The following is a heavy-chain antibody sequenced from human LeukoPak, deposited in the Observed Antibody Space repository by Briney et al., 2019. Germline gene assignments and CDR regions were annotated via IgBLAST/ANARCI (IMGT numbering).Heavy chain of an antibody. CDR1: GFTFSRYN. Sequence: GGSLRLSCAASGFTFSRYNVNWVRQAPGKGLEWVSSISSSSTNIYYADSVKGRFTISRDNAKNSLYLQMNSLRVEDTAVYYCARDYGNYPYPEVTLDLWGQGTLVTVSS. V-gene: IGHV3-21*01. CDR3: ARDYGNYPYPEVTLDL. J-gene: IGHJ5*02. D-gene: IGHD4-11*01. CDR2: ISSSSTNI.